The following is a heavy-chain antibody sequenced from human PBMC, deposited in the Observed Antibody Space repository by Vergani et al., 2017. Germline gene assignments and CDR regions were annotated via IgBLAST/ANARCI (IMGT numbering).Heavy chain of an antibody. D-gene: IGHD1-1*01. V-gene: IGHV7-4-1*02. Sequence: QVQLVQSGSELKKPGASVKVSCKASGYTFTSYAMNWVRQAPGQGLEWMGWINTNTGNPTYAQGFTGRFVCSLDTSVSTAYLQISSLKAGDTAVYYCARLGTGYYYYYYCMDVWGKGTTVTVSS. CDR1: GYTFTSYA. J-gene: IGHJ6*03. CDR2: INTNTGNP. CDR3: ARLGTGYYYYYYCMDV.